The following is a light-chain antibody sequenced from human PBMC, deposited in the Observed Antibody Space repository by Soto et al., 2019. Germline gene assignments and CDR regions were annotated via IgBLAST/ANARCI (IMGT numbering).Light chain of an antibody. V-gene: IGKV3-20*01. Sequence: EVVLTQSPASLSLSPGESATLSCRTSQSVSSSYLAWYQQKPGQAPRLLIYGASFKATGIPDRFSGSGFGTEFPLSISRLEPEDFALYYCQQYRTLPLTFGGGTRVESK. CDR2: GAS. CDR1: QSVSSSY. CDR3: QQYRTLPLT. J-gene: IGKJ4*01.